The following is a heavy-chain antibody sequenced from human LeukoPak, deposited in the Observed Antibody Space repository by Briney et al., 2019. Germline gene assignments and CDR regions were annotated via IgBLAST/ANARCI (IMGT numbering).Heavy chain of an antibody. CDR1: GGSISSSSVY. V-gene: IGHV4-39*07. CDR3: ARGRDIVVVVAATIYNY. D-gene: IGHD2-15*01. J-gene: IGHJ4*02. Sequence: SETLSLTCTVSGGSISSSSVYWGWIRQPPGKGLEWIGEINHSGSTNYNPSLKSRVTISVDTSKNQFSLKLSSVTAADTAVYYCARGRDIVVVVAATIYNYWGQGTLVTVSS. CDR2: INHSGST.